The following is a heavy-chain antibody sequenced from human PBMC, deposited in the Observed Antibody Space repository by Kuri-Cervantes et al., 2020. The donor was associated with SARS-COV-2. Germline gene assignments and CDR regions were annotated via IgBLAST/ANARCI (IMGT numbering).Heavy chain of an antibody. CDR1: GGSISSSTYY. Sequence: SETLSLTCTVSGGSISSSTYYWGWIRQPPGKGLEWIGSMFYAGSTYYNPSLKSRVSTSLDTSKNQFSLKLSSVTAADTAVYYCARGSAAAPTSTVTPGDYWGQGTLVTVSS. J-gene: IGHJ4*02. CDR2: MFYAGST. D-gene: IGHD6-13*01. V-gene: IGHV4-39*07. CDR3: ARGSAAAPTSTVTPGDY.